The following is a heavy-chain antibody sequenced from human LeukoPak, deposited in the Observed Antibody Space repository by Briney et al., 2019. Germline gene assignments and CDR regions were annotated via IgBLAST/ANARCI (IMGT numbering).Heavy chain of an antibody. CDR1: GFTFSSYA. Sequence: GGSLRLSCAASGFTFSSYAMSWVRQAPGKGLEWVSAISGSGGSTYYADSVKSRFTISRDNSKNTLYLQMNSLRAEDTAVYYCAKYPRDGSGSFDYWGQGTLVTVSS. J-gene: IGHJ4*02. CDR3: AKYPRDGSGSFDY. V-gene: IGHV3-23*01. CDR2: ISGSGGST. D-gene: IGHD3-10*01.